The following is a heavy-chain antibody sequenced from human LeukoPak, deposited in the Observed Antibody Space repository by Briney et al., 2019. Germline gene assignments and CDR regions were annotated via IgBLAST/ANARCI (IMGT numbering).Heavy chain of an antibody. Sequence: GGSLRLSCAVSGLSFSGYWMSWVRQAPGKGLEWVANIKYDGSDQYYVDSVKGRFTISRDNAKNSLSLQMNSLRAEDTAVYYCASRNLFQHWGQGTLVTVSS. J-gene: IGHJ1*01. CDR3: ASRNLFQH. CDR2: IKYDGSDQ. D-gene: IGHD1-14*01. V-gene: IGHV3-7*01. CDR1: GLSFSGYW.